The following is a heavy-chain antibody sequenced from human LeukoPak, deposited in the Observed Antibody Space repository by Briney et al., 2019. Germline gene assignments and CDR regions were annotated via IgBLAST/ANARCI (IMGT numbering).Heavy chain of an antibody. V-gene: IGHV3-11*01. CDR1: GFTVSSTY. CDR3: ARWQMTNFDY. J-gene: IGHJ4*02. D-gene: IGHD4-11*01. CDR2: ISSSGSTI. Sequence: GGSLRLSCAASGFTVSSTYMSWIRQAPGKGLEWVSYISSSGSTIYYADSVKGRFTISRDNAKNSLYLQMNSLRAEDTAVYYCARWQMTNFDYWGQGTLVTVSS.